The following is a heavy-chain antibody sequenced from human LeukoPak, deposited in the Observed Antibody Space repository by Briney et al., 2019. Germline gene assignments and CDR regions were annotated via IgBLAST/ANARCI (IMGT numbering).Heavy chain of an antibody. CDR2: IMYDGSQR. D-gene: IGHD4-17*01. Sequence: GGSLRLSCAASGFTFSTYWMTWVRQAPGKGLEWVASIMYDGSQRYYVDSVKGRFTISRDNAKNSLYLQMNSLRAEDTAVYYCARLTTMTTTGGPFDYWGQGTLVTVSS. CDR1: GFTFSTYW. J-gene: IGHJ4*02. CDR3: ARLTTMTTTGGPFDY. V-gene: IGHV3-7*01.